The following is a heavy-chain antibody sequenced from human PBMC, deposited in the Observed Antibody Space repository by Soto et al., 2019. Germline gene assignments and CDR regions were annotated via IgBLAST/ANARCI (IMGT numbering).Heavy chain of an antibody. Sequence: GGSLRLSCAASGFTFSNAWMNWVRQAPGKGLEWVGRIKSKTDGGTTDYAAPVKGRFTISRDDSKNTLYLQMNSLKTEDTAVYYCTTFEEPMVRGVFPPNWGQGTMVTVSS. CDR3: TTFEEPMVRGVFPPN. D-gene: IGHD3-10*01. CDR2: IKSKTDGGTT. CDR1: GFTFSNAW. V-gene: IGHV3-15*07. J-gene: IGHJ3*01.